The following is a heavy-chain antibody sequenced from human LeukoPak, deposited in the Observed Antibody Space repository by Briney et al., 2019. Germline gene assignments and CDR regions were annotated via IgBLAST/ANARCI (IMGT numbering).Heavy chain of an antibody. D-gene: IGHD3-10*01. Sequence: SETLSLTCTVSGGSISNSSYYWGWIRQPPGKGLEWIGSMYYSGSTYYNPSLKSRASISVDTSKNQFSLKLSSVTAADTAVYYCTRDVIRGTNLGYWGQGTLVTVSS. V-gene: IGHV4-39*02. CDR3: TRDVIRGTNLGY. J-gene: IGHJ4*02. CDR2: MYYSGST. CDR1: GGSISNSSYY.